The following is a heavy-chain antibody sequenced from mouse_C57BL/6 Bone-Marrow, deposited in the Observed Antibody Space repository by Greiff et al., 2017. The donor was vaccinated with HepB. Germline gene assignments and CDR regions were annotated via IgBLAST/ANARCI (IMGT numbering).Heavy chain of an antibody. J-gene: IGHJ4*01. CDR3: AREAPYYYGSLYAMDY. CDR1: GFTFSDFY. CDR2: SRNKANDYTT. D-gene: IGHD1-1*01. V-gene: IGHV7-1*01. Sequence: DVHLVESGGGLVQSGRSLRLSCATSGFTFSDFYMEWVRQAPGKGLEWIAASRNKANDYTTEYSASVKGRFIVSRDTSQSILYLQMNALRAEDTAIYYCAREAPYYYGSLYAMDYWGQGTSVTVSS.